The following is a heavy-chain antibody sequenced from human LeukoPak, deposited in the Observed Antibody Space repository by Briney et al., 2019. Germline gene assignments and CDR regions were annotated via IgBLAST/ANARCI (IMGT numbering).Heavy chain of an antibody. V-gene: IGHV3-15*01. Sequence: GGSLRLSCAASGFTFSSYAMSWVRQAPGKGLEWVGRIKSKTDGGTTDYAAPVKGRFTISRDDSKNTLYLRMNSLKTEDTAVYYCTTEPDDYGGNPISYWGQGTLVTVSS. CDR1: GFTFSSYA. D-gene: IGHD4-23*01. CDR2: IKSKTDGGTT. J-gene: IGHJ4*02. CDR3: TTEPDDYGGNPISY.